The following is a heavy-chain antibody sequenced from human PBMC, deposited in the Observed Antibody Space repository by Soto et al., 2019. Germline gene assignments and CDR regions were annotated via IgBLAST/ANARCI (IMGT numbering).Heavy chain of an antibody. J-gene: IGHJ4*02. CDR1: GFTFTSSA. CDR2: IVVGSGNT. CDR3: AEDVYYYDSSGYGY. V-gene: IGHV1-58*02. Sequence: ASVKVSCKASGFTFTSSAMQLVRQARGQRLEWIGWIVVGSGNTNYAQKFQERVTITRDMSTSTAYMELSSLRSEDTAVYYCAEDVYYYDSSGYGYWGQGTLVTVSS. D-gene: IGHD3-22*01.